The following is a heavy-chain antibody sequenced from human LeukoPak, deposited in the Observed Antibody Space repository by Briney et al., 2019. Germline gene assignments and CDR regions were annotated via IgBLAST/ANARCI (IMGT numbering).Heavy chain of an antibody. V-gene: IGHV3-43*01. Sequence: GGSLRLSCAASGFTFDDYTMHWVRQAPGKGLEWVSLISWDGGSTYYADSVKGRFTISRDNSKNSLYLQMNSLRTEDTALYYCAKDFGGDYYYMDVWGKGTTVTVSS. CDR1: GFTFDDYT. CDR2: ISWDGGST. D-gene: IGHD4-23*01. CDR3: AKDFGGDYYYMDV. J-gene: IGHJ6*03.